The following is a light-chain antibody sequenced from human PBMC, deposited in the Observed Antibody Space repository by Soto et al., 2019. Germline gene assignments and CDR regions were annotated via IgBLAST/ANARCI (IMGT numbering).Light chain of an antibody. Sequence: IPMTQSPSTLSASVGDRVTITCRASQSISTWLDWYQQKTAKAPKILIYAASSLESGVPSRFSVSGSDTEFTLTTSSLQPDDFATYYCQQYNSYPYTFGQGTKLEIK. J-gene: IGKJ2*01. CDR1: QSISTW. CDR2: AAS. V-gene: IGKV1-5*01. CDR3: QQYNSYPYT.